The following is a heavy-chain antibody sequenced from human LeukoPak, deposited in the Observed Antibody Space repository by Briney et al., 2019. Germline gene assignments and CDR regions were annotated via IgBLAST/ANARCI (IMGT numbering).Heavy chain of an antibody. V-gene: IGHV4-31*03. CDR2: IYYSGST. D-gene: IGHD6-13*01. CDR1: GGSISSGGYY. Sequence: PSQTLSHTCTVSGGSISSGGYYWSWIRQHPGKGLEWIGYIYYSGSTYYNPSLKSRVTISVDTSKNQFSLKLSSVTAADTAVYYCASLNAAVPYNWFDPWGQGTLVTVSS. CDR3: ASLNAAVPYNWFDP. J-gene: IGHJ5*02.